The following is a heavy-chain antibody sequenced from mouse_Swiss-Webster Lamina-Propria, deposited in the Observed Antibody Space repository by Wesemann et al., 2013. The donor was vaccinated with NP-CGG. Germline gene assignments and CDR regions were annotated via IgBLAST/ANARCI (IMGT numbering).Heavy chain of an antibody. Sequence: GNGATSYNQKFKGKATLTADKSSSTAYMQLSSLTSEDSAVYYCARSNYGSSYWYFDVWGAGDHGSPSPQ. V-gene: IGHV1-12*01. CDR2: GNGAT. D-gene: IGHD1-1*01. CDR3: ARSNYGSSYWYFDV. J-gene: IGHJ1*01.